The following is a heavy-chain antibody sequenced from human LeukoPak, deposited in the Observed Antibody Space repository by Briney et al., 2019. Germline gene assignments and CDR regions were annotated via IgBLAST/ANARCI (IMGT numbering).Heavy chain of an antibody. V-gene: IGHV3-23*01. D-gene: IGHD3/OR15-3a*01. CDR2: IISTGDT. Sequence: GGSLRLSCAASGFTFSNYAMMWVRQAPGEGLEWVSSIISTGDTFYVNSVKGRFTVSRDNSKNTLYLQINSLTAEDTAFYYCAKGKGTDAVDWFDPWGQGTLVTVSS. CDR1: GFTFSNYA. J-gene: IGHJ5*02. CDR3: AKGKGTDAVDWFDP.